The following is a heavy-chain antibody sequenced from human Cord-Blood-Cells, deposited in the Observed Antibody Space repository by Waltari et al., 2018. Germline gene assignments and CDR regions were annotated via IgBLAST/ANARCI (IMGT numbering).Heavy chain of an antibody. J-gene: IGHJ3*02. CDR2: SSWNSGSI. V-gene: IGHV3-9*03. Sequence: EVQLVESGGGLVQPGRSLRLSCAASGFTFDDYAMHWVRQAPGKGLEWVSGSSWNSGSIGYADSVKGRFTISRDNAKNSLYLQMNSLRAEDMALYYCAKELAGAFDIWGQGTMVTVSS. D-gene: IGHD2-15*01. CDR3: AKELAGAFDI. CDR1: GFTFDDYA.